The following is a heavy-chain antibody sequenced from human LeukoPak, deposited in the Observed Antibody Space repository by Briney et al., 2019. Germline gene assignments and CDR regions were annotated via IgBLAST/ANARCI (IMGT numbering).Heavy chain of an antibody. CDR1: GFTFSSYG. J-gene: IGHJ4*02. CDR2: ISGSGGST. CDR3: AKDFLKSVTLIRGVRSWVGYFDY. D-gene: IGHD3-10*01. Sequence: GGSLRLSCAASGFTFSSYGMSWVRQAPGKGLEWVSAISGSGGSTYYADSVKGRFTISRDNSKYTVYLQMNSLRAEDTAVYYCAKDFLKSVTLIRGVRSWVGYFDYWGQGTLVTVSS. V-gene: IGHV3-23*01.